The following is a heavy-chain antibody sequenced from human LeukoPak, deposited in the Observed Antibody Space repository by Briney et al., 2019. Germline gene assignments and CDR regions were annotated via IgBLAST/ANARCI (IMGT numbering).Heavy chain of an antibody. CDR2: MNPNSGNT. Sequence: GASVTVSCTASGYTFTSYDINWVRQATGQGLEWMGWMNPNSGNTGYAQKFQGRVTMTRNTSISTAYMELSSLRSEDTAVYYCARGGTGYYGEIYYYYYGMDVWGQGTTVTVSS. CDR1: GYTFTSYD. D-gene: IGHD3/OR15-3a*01. CDR3: ARGGTGYYGEIYYYYYGMDV. V-gene: IGHV1-8*01. J-gene: IGHJ6*02.